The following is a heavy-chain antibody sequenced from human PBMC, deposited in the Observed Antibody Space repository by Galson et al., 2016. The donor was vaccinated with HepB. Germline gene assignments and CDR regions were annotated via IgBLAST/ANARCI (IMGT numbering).Heavy chain of an antibody. V-gene: IGHV4-4*02. J-gene: IGHJ4*02. D-gene: IGHD1-26*01. CDR1: GGSMSDNSW. CDR3: TRGTLGTTASMAFDF. CDR2: IYQTGTA. Sequence: CAVSGGSMSDNSWWAWVRQSPRKDLEWIGEIYQTGTAHYNPSFTSRATISIDKSNNQISLRLESVTAADTAVYYCTRGTLGTTASMAFDFWGQGTLVSVSS.